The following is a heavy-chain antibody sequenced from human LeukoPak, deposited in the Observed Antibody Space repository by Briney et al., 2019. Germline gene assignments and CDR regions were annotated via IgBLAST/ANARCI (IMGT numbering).Heavy chain of an antibody. CDR2: ISNDGSNE. CDR1: GFSFSSYA. D-gene: IGHD6-6*01. V-gene: IGHV3-30*18. CDR3: AKDSSSSNYYYGLDV. Sequence: GGSLRLSCAAAGFSFSSYAMHWVRQEPRTGLEWVTSISNDGSNERYADSVKGRFTISRDNPKNTLYLQMNSLRAEDTAVYYCAKDSSSSNYYYGLDVWGQGTTVTVSS. J-gene: IGHJ6*02.